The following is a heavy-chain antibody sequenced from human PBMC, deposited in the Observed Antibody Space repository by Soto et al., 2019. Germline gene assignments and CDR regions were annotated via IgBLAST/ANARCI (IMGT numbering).Heavy chain of an antibody. V-gene: IGHV1-18*01. D-gene: IGHD2-2*01. J-gene: IGHJ5*02. CDR2: ISLYSDGT. CDR3: ARVVPGAEAWFGP. Sequence: ASVKVSCKTSGYTFSNYGITWVRQAPGQPLEWLGWISLYSDGTNYAQKFQGRVSMTTDTSTTTAYMELRNLRSDNTAVYYCARVVPGAEAWFGPWGQGTLVTVSS. CDR1: GYTFSNYG.